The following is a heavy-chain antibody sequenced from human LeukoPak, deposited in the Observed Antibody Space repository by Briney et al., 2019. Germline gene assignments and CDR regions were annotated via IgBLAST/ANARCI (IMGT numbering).Heavy chain of an antibody. J-gene: IGHJ3*02. CDR1: GGSISSYY. CDR3: ARATFGGSYYAFDI. CDR2: IYYSGST. Sequence: SETLSLTCTVSGGSISSYYWSWIRQPPGKGLEWIGYIYYSGSTNYNPSLKSRVTLSVDTSKNQFSLKLSSVTAADTAVYYCARATFGGSYYAFDIWGQGTMVTVSS. D-gene: IGHD1-26*01. V-gene: IGHV4-59*01.